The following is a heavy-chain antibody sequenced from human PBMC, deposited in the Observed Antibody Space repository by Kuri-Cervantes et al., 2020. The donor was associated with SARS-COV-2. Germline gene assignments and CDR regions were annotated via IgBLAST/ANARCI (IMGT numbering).Heavy chain of an antibody. Sequence: ETLSLTCAASGFTFSSYSMNWVRQAPGKGLEWVSSISSSSSYIYYADSVKGRFTISRDNAKNSLYLQMNSLRAEDTAVYYCARNRYCSSTSCYMEFSFWGQGTLVTVSS. D-gene: IGHD2-2*02. CDR2: ISSSSSYI. CDR1: GFTFSSYS. CDR3: ARNRYCSSTSCYMEFSF. V-gene: IGHV3-21*01. J-gene: IGHJ4*02.